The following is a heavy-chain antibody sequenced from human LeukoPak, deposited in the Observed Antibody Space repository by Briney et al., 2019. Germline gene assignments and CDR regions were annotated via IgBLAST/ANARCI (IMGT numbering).Heavy chain of an antibody. CDR2: IYYGGST. D-gene: IGHD6-19*01. CDR1: GGSVSSDSYY. V-gene: IGHV4-61*01. Sequence: SETLSLTCTVSGGSVSSDSYYWSWIRQPPGKGLEWIGYIYYGGSTKYNPSLKSRVTISADTSKNQFSLKLTSVTAADTAVYYCAREAGSSGSFDYWGQGTLVTVSS. J-gene: IGHJ4*02. CDR3: AREAGSSGSFDY.